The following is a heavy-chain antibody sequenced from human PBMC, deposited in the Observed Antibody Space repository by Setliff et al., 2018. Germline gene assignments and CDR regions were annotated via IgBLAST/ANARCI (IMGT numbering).Heavy chain of an antibody. CDR2: INWDGKTT. J-gene: IGHJ3*02. Sequence: GGSLRLSCAASGFTFERNGMNWVRQAPGKGLEWVSTINWDGKTTAYAGSVKGRFTISRDNANRFLYLHMNSLRADDTALYYCTRFGRDDIGIWGQGTMVTVSS. CDR3: TRFGRDDIGI. CDR1: GFTFERNG. V-gene: IGHV3-20*04. D-gene: IGHD5-12*01.